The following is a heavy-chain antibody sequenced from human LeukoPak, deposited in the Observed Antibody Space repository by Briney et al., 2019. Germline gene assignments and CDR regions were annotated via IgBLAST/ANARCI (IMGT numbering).Heavy chain of an antibody. CDR3: ARARDCSGGSCYSGYFDY. J-gene: IGHJ4*02. Sequence: GGSLRLSCAASGFTFSDYYMSWIRQAPGKGLEWVSYISRSGSTIYYADSVKGRFTISRDNAKNSLYLQMNSLRAEDTAVYYCARARDCSGGSCYSGYFDYWGQGTLVTVSS. D-gene: IGHD2-15*01. CDR2: ISRSGSTI. V-gene: IGHV3-11*01. CDR1: GFTFSDYY.